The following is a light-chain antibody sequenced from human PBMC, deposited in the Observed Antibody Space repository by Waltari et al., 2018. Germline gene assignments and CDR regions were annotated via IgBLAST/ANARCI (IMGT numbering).Light chain of an antibody. CDR2: QDT. J-gene: IGLJ2*01. CDR3: QVWDSSSVT. V-gene: IGLV3-1*01. Sequence: SYALTQAPSLSVSPGQTASISCSGDNLNSKYVYWYQQKAGQSPVLVIYQDTKRPSGIPERFSGSNSGNTATLTISGTQVMDEADYYCQVWDSSSVTFGAGTKVTVL. CDR1: NLNSKY.